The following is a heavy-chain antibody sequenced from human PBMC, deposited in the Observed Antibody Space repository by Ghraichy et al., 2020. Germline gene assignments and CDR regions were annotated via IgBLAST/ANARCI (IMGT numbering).Heavy chain of an antibody. CDR1: GFTFSSYG. D-gene: IGHD6-6*01. CDR2: IWYDGSNK. V-gene: IGHV3-33*01. J-gene: IGHJ5*02. Sequence: GGSLRLSCAASGFTFSSYGMHWVRQAPGKGLEWVAVIWYDGSNKYYADSVKGRFTISRDNSKNTLYLQMNSLRAEDTAVYYCARVRSAARPVGPRLGSNWFDPWGQGTLVTVSS. CDR3: ARVRSAARPVGPRLGSNWFDP.